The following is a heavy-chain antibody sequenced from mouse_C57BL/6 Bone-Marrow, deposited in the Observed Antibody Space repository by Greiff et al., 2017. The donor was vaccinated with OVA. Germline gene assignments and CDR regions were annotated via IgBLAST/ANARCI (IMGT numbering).Heavy chain of an antibody. D-gene: IGHD2-2*01. J-gene: IGHJ2*01. V-gene: IGHV5-4*03. CDR1: GFTFSSYA. CDR3: ARSLWLLGFDY. Sequence: DVKLVESGGGLVKPGGSLKLSCAASGFTFSSYAMSWVRQTPEKRLEWVATISDGGSYTYYPDNVKGRFTISRDNAKNNLDLQMSHLKSEDTAMYYCARSLWLLGFDYWGQGTTLTVSS. CDR2: ISDGGSYT.